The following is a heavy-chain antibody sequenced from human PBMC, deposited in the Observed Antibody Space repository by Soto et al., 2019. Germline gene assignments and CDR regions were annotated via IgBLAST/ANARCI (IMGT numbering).Heavy chain of an antibody. J-gene: IGHJ4*02. CDR3: ARAASAAGSRYFDY. D-gene: IGHD6-13*01. CDR2: ISSTSRHT. Sequence: PGGSLRLSCAASGFTFSDYYVTWIRQAPGKGLEWLSYISSTSRHTDYADSVKGRFTISRDNANNSLYQQMNSLRVDDTAVYFCARAASAAGSRYFDYWGQGALVTVSS. CDR1: GFTFSDYY. V-gene: IGHV3-11*06.